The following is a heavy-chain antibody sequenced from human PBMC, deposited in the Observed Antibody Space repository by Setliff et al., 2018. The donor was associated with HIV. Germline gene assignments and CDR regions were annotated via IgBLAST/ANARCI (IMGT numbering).Heavy chain of an antibody. D-gene: IGHD2-15*01. Sequence: SETLSLTCTVSGASISSHNYYWGWIRQSPGKGLEWIASIRSSGDTYYNPSLQSRLTMSADTSKNQLYLKINSVTAADTAVYFCARDLHANWHVVDIWGPGTMVTVSS. CDR1: GASISSHNYY. CDR2: IRSSGDT. V-gene: IGHV4-39*07. J-gene: IGHJ3*02. CDR3: ARDLHANWHVVDI.